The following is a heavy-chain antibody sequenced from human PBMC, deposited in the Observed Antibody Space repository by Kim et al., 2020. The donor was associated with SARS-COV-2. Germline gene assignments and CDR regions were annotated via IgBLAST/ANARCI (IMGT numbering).Heavy chain of an antibody. CDR2: ITNSADRT. J-gene: IGHJ4*02. D-gene: IGHD1-1*01. CDR1: GFTFGNYD. CDR3: ARKDHGANWVNLDY. V-gene: IGHV3-23*01. Sequence: GGSLRLSCAASGFTFGNYDMDWVRQAPGKGLEWVSAITNSADRTAYADSVKGRFTLSRDNSKNTLYLQMNNLRAEDTALYYCARKDHGANWVNLDYWGQGTLVTVSS.